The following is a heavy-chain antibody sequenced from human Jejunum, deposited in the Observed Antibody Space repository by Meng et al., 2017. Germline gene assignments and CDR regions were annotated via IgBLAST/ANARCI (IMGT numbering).Heavy chain of an antibody. CDR3: ARDFEALNGV. V-gene: IGHV4-4*01. Sequence: VQLQETGPGLVKPRGTLALTCAVSGDSISSSYWWSWVRQSPGKGLEWIGEIYHSGTTNYNPSLKSRVTLSVDKSKNQFSLNLSSVTAADTAVYFCARDFEALNGVWGQGTLVTVSS. D-gene: IGHD2-8*01. J-gene: IGHJ1*01. CDR1: GDSISSSYW. CDR2: IYHSGTT.